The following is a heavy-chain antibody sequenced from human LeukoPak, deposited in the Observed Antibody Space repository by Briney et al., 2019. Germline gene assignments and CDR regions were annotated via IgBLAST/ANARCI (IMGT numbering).Heavy chain of an antibody. CDR2: INHSGST. Sequence: PSETLSLTCAVYGGSFSAYYWSWIRPPPRKGLEWIGEINHSGSTNYNPSLKSRVTISVDTSKNQFFLKLSSVTAADTVVYYCARGSGRIAAAGMYFDDWGEGTLVTVSS. CDR1: GGSFSAYY. D-gene: IGHD6-13*01. CDR3: ARGSGRIAAAGMYFDD. J-gene: IGHJ4*02. V-gene: IGHV4-34*01.